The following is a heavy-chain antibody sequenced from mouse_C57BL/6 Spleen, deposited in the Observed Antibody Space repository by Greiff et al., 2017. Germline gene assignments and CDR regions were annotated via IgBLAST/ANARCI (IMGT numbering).Heavy chain of an antibody. CDR2: IYPGSGST. D-gene: IGHD3-2*02. V-gene: IGHV1-55*01. J-gene: IGHJ2*01. Sequence: QVQLQQPGAELVKPGASVKMSCKASGYTFTSYWITWVKQRPGQGLEWIGDIYPGSGSTTYNEKFKSKATLTVDTSSSTAYMQLSSLTSEDSAVYYCARDSSGYSYYFDYWGQGTTLTVSS. CDR3: ARDSSGYSYYFDY. CDR1: GYTFTSYW.